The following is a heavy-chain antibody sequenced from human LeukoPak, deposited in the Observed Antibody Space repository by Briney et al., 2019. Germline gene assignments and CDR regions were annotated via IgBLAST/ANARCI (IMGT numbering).Heavy chain of an antibody. CDR2: INPNSGAS. CDR1: GYPFSDYY. Sequence: ASVKVSCKTSGYPFSDYYMHWVRQAPGQGLEWMGCINPNSGASNYAQKFQGRVTMTRDTSISTAFMELSRLTSGDTAMYFCVRSVPLRSIKSRIDHWGQGTLVTVSS. V-gene: IGHV1-2*02. CDR3: VRSVPLRSIKSRIDH. J-gene: IGHJ4*02.